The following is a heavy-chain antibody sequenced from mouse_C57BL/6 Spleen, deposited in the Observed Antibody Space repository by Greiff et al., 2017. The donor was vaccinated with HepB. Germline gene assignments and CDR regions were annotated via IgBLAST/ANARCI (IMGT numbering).Heavy chain of an antibody. V-gene: IGHV14-2*01. D-gene: IGHD1-1*01. J-gene: IGHJ3*01. CDR1: GFNIKDYY. CDR3: APYSGSSLFAY. CDR2: IDPEDGET. Sequence: EVQLQQSGAELVKPGASVKLSCTASGFNIKDYYMHWVKQRTEQGLEWIGRIDPEDGETKYAPKFQGKATITADTSSNTAYLQLSRLTSGDPAVYYCAPYSGSSLFAYWGQGTLVTVSA.